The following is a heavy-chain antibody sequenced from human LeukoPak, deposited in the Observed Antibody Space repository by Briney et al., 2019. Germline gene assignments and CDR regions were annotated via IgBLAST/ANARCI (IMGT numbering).Heavy chain of an antibody. CDR1: GFPFSDFH. V-gene: IGHV3-11*04. D-gene: IGHD3-22*01. Sequence: PGGSLRLSCAGAGFPFSDFHMSWIRQAPGKGLEWVSYITSGGGFKYYADSVKGRFSISRDDSKNSVFLQMNSLRVEDTAVYYCARVRPGSSGSYYRTSWGQGTLVTVSS. J-gene: IGHJ4*02. CDR2: ITSGGGFK. CDR3: ARVRPGSSGSYYRTS.